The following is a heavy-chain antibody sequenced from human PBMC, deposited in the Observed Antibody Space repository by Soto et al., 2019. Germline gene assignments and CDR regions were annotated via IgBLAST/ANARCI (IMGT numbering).Heavy chain of an antibody. CDR3: AHLWFGAFDY. CDR2: ISGSGGQT. D-gene: IGHD3-10*01. Sequence: TGGSLRLSCAASGFSFSSYAMNWARQTPGKGLEWVAGISGSGGQTYYADSVKGRFTISRDSPKNMVYLEINSLRVDDTAVYYCAHLWFGAFDYWGQGTLVTVSS. V-gene: IGHV3-23*01. CDR1: GFSFSSYA. J-gene: IGHJ4*02.